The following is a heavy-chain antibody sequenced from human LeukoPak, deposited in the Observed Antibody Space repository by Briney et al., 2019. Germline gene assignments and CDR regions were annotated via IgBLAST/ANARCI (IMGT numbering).Heavy chain of an antibody. Sequence: QSGGSLRLSCAASGFTFSGSAMHWVRQASGEGLEWVGRIRSKANSNATAYAASVKGRFTISRDDSKNTAYLQMNSLKTEDTAVYYCTRRGDGYNRDWGQGTLVTVSS. CDR2: IRSKANSNAT. V-gene: IGHV3-73*01. CDR1: GFTFSGSA. CDR3: TRRGDGYNRD. J-gene: IGHJ4*02. D-gene: IGHD5-24*01.